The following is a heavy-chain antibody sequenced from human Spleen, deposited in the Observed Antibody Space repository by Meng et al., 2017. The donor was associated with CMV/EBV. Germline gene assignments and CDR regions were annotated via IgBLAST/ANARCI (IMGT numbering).Heavy chain of an antibody. Sequence: FDDYVITWLRQAPGKGLEWVSGMNWNGGSTGYADSVKGRFTISRDNSKNSLYLQMNSLRAEDTAVYYCASGRLVGYCSGGSCSNNDYWGQGTLVTVSS. V-gene: IGHV3-20*03. D-gene: IGHD2-15*01. CDR3: ASGRLVGYCSGGSCSNNDY. CDR2: MNWNGGST. CDR1: FDDYV. J-gene: IGHJ4*02.